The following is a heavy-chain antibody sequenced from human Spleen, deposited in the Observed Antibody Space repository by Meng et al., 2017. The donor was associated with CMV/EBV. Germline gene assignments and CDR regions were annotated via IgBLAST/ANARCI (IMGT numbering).Heavy chain of an antibody. D-gene: IGHD5-18*01. Sequence: GTFSSYAISWVRQAPGQGLEWMGGIIPILGIANYAQKFQGRVTITADKSTSTAYMELSSLRSEDTAVYYCARDDTAMDYYYYGMDVWGQGTTVTVSS. J-gene: IGHJ6*02. CDR2: IIPILGIA. V-gene: IGHV1-69*10. CDR3: ARDDTAMDYYYYGMDV. CDR1: GTFSSYA.